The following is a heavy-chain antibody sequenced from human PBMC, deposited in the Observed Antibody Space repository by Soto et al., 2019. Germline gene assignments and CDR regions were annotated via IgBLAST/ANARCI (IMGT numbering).Heavy chain of an antibody. CDR3: ARDIVATTSDY. CDR2: INSDGSST. Sequence: GLSQRLPSTASELTFRNYWMHWVRQAPGKGLVWVSRINSDGSSTSYADSVKGRFTISRDNAKNTLYLQMNSLRAEDTAVYYCARDIVATTSDYWGQGTLVTVSS. V-gene: IGHV3-74*01. CDR1: ELTFRNYW. D-gene: IGHD5-12*01. J-gene: IGHJ4*02.